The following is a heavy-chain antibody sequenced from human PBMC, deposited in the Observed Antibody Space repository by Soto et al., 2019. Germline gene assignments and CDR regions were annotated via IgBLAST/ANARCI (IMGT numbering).Heavy chain of an antibody. CDR2: IWYDGSNR. CDR1: GFNFSSYG. J-gene: IGHJ5*02. D-gene: IGHD2-15*01. Sequence: QVQLVESGGGVVQPGRSLRLSCAASGFNFSSYGLHWVRQAPGNGLEWVAVIWYDGSNRYYADSVKGRFTISRDNSKNTLYLQMNSLRAEDTAVYYCARSTPDCSGGSCYGDWFDPWGQGTLVTVSS. V-gene: IGHV3-33*01. CDR3: ARSTPDCSGGSCYGDWFDP.